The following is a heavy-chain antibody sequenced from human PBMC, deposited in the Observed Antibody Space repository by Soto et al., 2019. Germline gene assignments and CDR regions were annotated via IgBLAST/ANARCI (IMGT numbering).Heavy chain of an antibody. CDR3: AREGDCGGNCYLEPGTFYYYYYGMDV. CDR1: GYTFTSYG. CDR2: ISAYNGNT. Sequence: ASVKVSCKASGYTFTSYGISWVRQAPGQGLEWMGRISAYNGNTNYAQKLQGRVTMTTDTSTSTAYMELRSLRSDDTAVYYCAREGDCGGNCYLEPGTFYYYYYGMDVWGQGTTVTVSS. V-gene: IGHV1-18*01. J-gene: IGHJ6*02. D-gene: IGHD2-21*02.